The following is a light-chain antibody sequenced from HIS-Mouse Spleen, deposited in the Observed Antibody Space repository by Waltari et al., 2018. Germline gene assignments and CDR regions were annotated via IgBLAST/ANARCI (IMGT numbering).Light chain of an antibody. CDR2: DVS. Sequence: QSALTQPRSVSGSPGQSVTISCTGTSRYVGGYNYVSWYQQHPGKAPKLMIYDVSNRPSGVPDRFSGSKSGNTASLTISGLQAEDEADYYCCSYAGSYTLVFGGGTKLTVL. CDR3: CSYAGSYTLV. CDR1: SRYVGGYNY. V-gene: IGLV2-11*01. J-gene: IGLJ2*01.